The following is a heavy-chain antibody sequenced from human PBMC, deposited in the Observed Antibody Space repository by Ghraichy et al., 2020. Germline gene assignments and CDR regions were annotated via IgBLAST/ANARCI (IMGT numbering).Heavy chain of an antibody. D-gene: IGHD6-6*01. CDR3: ARLSIAENWFDP. CDR1: GGSISSYY. J-gene: IGHJ5*02. V-gene: IGHV4-4*09. Sequence: QNLSLTCTVSGGSISSYYWSWIRQPPGKGLEWIGYIYTSGSTNYNPSLKSRVTISVDTSKNQFSLKLSSVTAADTAVYYCARLSIAENWFDPWGQGTLVTVSS. CDR2: IYTSGST.